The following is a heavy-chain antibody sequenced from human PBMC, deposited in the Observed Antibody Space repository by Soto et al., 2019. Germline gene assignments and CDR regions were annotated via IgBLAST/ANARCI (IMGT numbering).Heavy chain of an antibody. J-gene: IGHJ5*02. CDR3: ARGGDCSGGSCDQAWFDP. V-gene: IGHV4-38-2*01. CDR2: IYHSGST. D-gene: IGHD2-15*01. CDR1: GYSISSGYY. Sequence: SETLSLTCAVSGYSISSGYYWGWIRQPPGKGLEWIGSIYHSGSTYYNPSLKSRVTISVDTSKNQFSLKLSSVTAADTAVYYCARGGDCSGGSCDQAWFDPWGQGTLVTVLL.